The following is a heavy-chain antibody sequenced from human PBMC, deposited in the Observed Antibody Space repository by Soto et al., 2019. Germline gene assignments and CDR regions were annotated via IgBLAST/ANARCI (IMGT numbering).Heavy chain of an antibody. CDR2: INHSGST. Sequence: PSETLSLTCAVYGGSFSGYYWSWIRQPPGKGLEWIGEINHSGSTNYNPSLKSRVTISVDTSKNQFSLKLSSVTAADTSVYYCARGGDNSNYGWFDPWGQGTLVTVSS. CDR1: GGSFSGYY. D-gene: IGHD1-7*01. V-gene: IGHV4-34*01. CDR3: ARGGDNSNYGWFDP. J-gene: IGHJ5*02.